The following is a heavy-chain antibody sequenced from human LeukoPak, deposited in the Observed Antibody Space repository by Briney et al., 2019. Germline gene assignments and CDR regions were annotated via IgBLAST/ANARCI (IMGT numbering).Heavy chain of an antibody. D-gene: IGHD3-10*01. CDR1: GFTFSSHW. CDR3: ARVVVRGPNPDLDY. V-gene: IGHV3-7*02. Sequence: GGSLRLSCAASGFTFSSHWMSWVRQAPGKGLEWVANIKQDGSGKYYVDSVKGRFTISRDNTKNSLYLQMNSLRVEDTAVYYCARVVVRGPNPDLDYRGQGTLVTVSS. J-gene: IGHJ4*02. CDR2: IKQDGSGK.